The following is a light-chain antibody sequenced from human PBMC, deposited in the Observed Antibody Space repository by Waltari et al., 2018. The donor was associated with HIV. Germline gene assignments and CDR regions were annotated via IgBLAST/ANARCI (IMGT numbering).Light chain of an antibody. CDR2: QDN. CDR3: QAWDNITAV. CDR1: NLGDKF. J-gene: IGLJ2*01. Sequence: SYELTQPPSVSVSPGQTDSLTCSGANLGDKFASWYQQKPGQSPVMVIYQDNERPSGIPERFAGSNSGNTATLTISGTQALDEADYFCQAWDNITAVFGGGTKVTVL. V-gene: IGLV3-1*01.